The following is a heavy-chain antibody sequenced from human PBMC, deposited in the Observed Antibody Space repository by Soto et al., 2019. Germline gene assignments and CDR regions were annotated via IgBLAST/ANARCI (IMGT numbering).Heavy chain of an antibody. CDR2: ISSSSSTI. V-gene: IGHV3-48*01. CDR1: GFTFSSYS. CDR3: ARDQGYSYGPTDY. J-gene: IGHJ4*02. D-gene: IGHD5-18*01. Sequence: EVQLVESGGGLVQPGGSLRLSCAASGFTFSSYSMSWVRQAPGKGLEWVSYISSSSSTIYYADSVKGRFTISRDNAKNSLYLQMNSLRAEDTAVYYCARDQGYSYGPTDYWGQGTLVTVSS.